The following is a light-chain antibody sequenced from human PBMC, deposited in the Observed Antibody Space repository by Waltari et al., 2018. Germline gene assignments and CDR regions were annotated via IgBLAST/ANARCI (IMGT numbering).Light chain of an antibody. Sequence: TQSPDNLPVSPGESPTLSCRASHNVGSNLAWYQQKPGQFPRLLSSGASTRATGVPARFSGSGSGTEFTLTISSLQSEDFAVYYCQQYNNFPPAFGQGTKV. CDR2: GAS. CDR3: QQYNNFPPA. J-gene: IGKJ1*01. CDR1: HNVGSN. V-gene: IGKV3-15*01.